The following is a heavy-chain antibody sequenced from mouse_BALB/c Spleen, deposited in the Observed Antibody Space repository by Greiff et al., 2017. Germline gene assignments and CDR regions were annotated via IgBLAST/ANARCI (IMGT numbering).Heavy chain of an antibody. D-gene: IGHD3-2*02. CDR3: ARDQADWYLDV. CDR2: ISNLAYSI. CDR1: GFTFSDYG. V-gene: IGHV5-15*02. J-gene: IGHJ1*01. Sequence: DVKFEESGGGLVQPGGSRKLSCAASGFTFSDYGMAWVRQAPGKGPEWVAFISNLAYSIYYADTVTGRFTISRENAKNTLYLEMSSLRSEDTAMYYCARDQADWYLDVWGAGTTVTVSS.